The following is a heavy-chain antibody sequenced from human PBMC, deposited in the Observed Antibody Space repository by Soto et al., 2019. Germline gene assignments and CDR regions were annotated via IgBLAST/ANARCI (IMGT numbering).Heavy chain of an antibody. CDR2: ISRSSSYI. V-gene: IGHV3-21*01. D-gene: IGHD2-21*02. J-gene: IGHJ4*02. CDR1: GFTFSGHS. CDR3: ARGGYCGGDCPTEY. Sequence: EVQLVESGGGLVKPGGSLRLSCAASGFTFSGHSMHWFRKAQGKGLEWVSSISRSSSYIYYADSLKGRFTISRDNAKNSLYLQMSSLRAEDTAVYYCARGGYCGGDCPTEYWGQGTLVSVSS.